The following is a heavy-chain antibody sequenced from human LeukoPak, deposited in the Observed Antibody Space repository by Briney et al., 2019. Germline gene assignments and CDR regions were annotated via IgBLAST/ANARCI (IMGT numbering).Heavy chain of an antibody. CDR3: ARQDDYVWGSYRPDY. D-gene: IGHD3-16*02. J-gene: IGHJ4*02. CDR2: IYYSGST. CDR1: GGSISRSSYY. Sequence: SETLSLTCTVSGGSISRSSYYWGWIRQPPGKGLEWIGSIYYSGSTYYNPSLKSRVTISVDASKNQFSLKLSSVTAADTAVYYCARQDDYVWGSYRPDYWGQGTLVTVSS. V-gene: IGHV4-39*01.